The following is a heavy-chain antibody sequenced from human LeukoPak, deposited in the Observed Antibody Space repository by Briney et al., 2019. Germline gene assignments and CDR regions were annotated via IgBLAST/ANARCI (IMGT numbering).Heavy chain of an antibody. J-gene: IGHJ4*02. D-gene: IGHD3-22*01. V-gene: IGHV5-51*01. CDR3: ARLLGTYYYDSSGYFADY. CDR1: GYSFTSYW. Sequence: GESLKISCKGSGYSFTSYWICWVRQMPGKGLEWMGIIHPGDSDTRYSPSFQGQVTISADKSISTAYLQWSSLKASDTAMYYCARLLGTYYYDSSGYFADYWGQGTLVTVSS. CDR2: IHPGDSDT.